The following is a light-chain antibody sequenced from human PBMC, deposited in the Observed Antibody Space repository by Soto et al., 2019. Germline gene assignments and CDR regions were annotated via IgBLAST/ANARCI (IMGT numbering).Light chain of an antibody. CDR2: AAS. V-gene: IGKV1-39*01. J-gene: IGKJ4*01. CDR3: QQSYSTPALT. Sequence: DIQMTQSPSSLSASVGDRVTITCRASQTISMYLNWYQQKPGKAPIRLISAASSLVSGVPSRFGGSRSGTEFTVTISSLQPEDCATYCCQQSYSTPALTFGGGTKVEIK. CDR1: QTISMY.